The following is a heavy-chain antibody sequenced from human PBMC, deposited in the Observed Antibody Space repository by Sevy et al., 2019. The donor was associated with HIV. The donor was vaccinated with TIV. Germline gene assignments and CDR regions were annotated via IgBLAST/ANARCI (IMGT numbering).Heavy chain of an antibody. CDR3: ARPTLTRIGFVY. J-gene: IGHJ4*02. D-gene: IGHD2-21*01. Sequence: ASVKVSCKASGYTFTSYDINWVRQATGQGLEWMGWMSPNSVNTDYTQKFQDRVTMTRNTSITTAYMELSSLRSEDTAAYYCARPTLTRIGFVYWGQGTLVTVSS. CDR1: GYTFTSYD. V-gene: IGHV1-8*01. CDR2: MSPNSVNT.